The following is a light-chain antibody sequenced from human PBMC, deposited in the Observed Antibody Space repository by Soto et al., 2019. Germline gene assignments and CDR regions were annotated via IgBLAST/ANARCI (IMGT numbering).Light chain of an antibody. CDR3: QQYNDWPPFT. J-gene: IGKJ3*01. V-gene: IGKV3-15*01. CDR1: QSVSSN. Sequence: ETGMTQSPATLSVSPGERATLSCRASQSVSSNLAWYQQKPGQAPRLLIYGAATRPTGITARFSGSGSGTEFTLTISSLQSEDFAVYYCQQYNDWPPFTFGPGTKVDIK. CDR2: GAA.